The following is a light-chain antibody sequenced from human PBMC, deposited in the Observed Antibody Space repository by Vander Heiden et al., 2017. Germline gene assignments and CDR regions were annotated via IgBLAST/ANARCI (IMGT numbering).Light chain of an antibody. CDR2: DAS. CDR1: QSVSSY. Sequence: EIVLTQSPATLSLSPGERATLSCRASQSVSSYLAWYQQKPGQAPRLLIYDASNRATGIPARFSGSGYGTDFTLTISSREPEDFAVYYCQQRSNWRLVTFGGGTKVEIK. J-gene: IGKJ4*01. CDR3: QQRSNWRLVT. V-gene: IGKV3-11*01.